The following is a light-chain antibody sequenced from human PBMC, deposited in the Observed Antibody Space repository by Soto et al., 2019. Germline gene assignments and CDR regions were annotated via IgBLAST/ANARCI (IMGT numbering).Light chain of an antibody. CDR1: QSVSSN. V-gene: IGKV3-15*01. CDR3: QQYKNWPPLT. J-gene: IGKJ4*01. Sequence: EIVMTQSPATLSVSPGETATLSCRASQSVSSNLAWYQQKPGQAPSLLIYGASTRANDIPPRFSGSGSGTEFTLTITSLQSEDFAVYYCQQYKNWPPLTFGGGNKVEIK. CDR2: GAS.